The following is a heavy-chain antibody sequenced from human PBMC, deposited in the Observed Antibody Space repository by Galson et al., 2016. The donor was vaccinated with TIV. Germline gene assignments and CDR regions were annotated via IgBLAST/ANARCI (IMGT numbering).Heavy chain of an antibody. CDR2: ISAYNGNT. CDR3: ARRGRFLDSYYYYGMDV. J-gene: IGHJ6*02. CDR1: GYTFISYG. D-gene: IGHD3/OR15-3a*01. Sequence: SVKVSCKASGYTFISYGISWVRQAPGQGLEWMGWISAYNGNTTYVQKLQGRVTMTTDASTSTAYMALRSLRSDDTAVYYCARRGRFLDSYYYYGMDVWGQGTTVTVSS. V-gene: IGHV1-18*01.